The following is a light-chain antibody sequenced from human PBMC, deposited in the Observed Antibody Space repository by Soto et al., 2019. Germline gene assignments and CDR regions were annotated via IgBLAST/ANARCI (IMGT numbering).Light chain of an antibody. J-gene: IGKJ2*01. V-gene: IGKV3-20*01. CDR1: QSVSSSY. CDR3: QQYGSSPPYT. CDR2: GAS. Sequence: EIVLTQSPGTLSLSPGERANLSCRATQSVSSSYLAWYQQKPGQTPRLLIYGASSRATGISDRCSGSGSGTDFTLTISRLQPEDFAVDYCQQYGSSPPYTFGQGTKLELK.